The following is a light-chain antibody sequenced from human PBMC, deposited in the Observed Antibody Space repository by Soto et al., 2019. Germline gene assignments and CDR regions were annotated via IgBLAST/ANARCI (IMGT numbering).Light chain of an antibody. CDR3: QQANSFPYT. Sequence: DIQMTQSPSSVSASVGDRVTITCRASQDISSWLAWYQQKPGKAPNLPIYAASSLQSGVPPRFSGSGSGTDFTLTISSLQPEDFATYYCQQANSFPYTFGQGTKLEIK. V-gene: IGKV1D-12*01. CDR1: QDISSW. J-gene: IGKJ2*01. CDR2: AAS.